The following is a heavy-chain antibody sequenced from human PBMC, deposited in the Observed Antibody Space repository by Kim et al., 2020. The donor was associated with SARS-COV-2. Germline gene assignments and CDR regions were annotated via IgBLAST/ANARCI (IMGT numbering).Heavy chain of an antibody. CDR3: AKRNLGYDSGGYWGPIDY. Sequence: GGCLRLSCAASGFTFNSYAMSWVRQPPGRGLEWVSATSDSGATTYYADFVNGRFTISRDNSRNTLYLHMSSLRAEDTAVYYCAKRNLGYDSGGYWGPIDYWGQGTLVTVSS. D-gene: IGHD3-22*01. CDR1: GFTFNSYA. V-gene: IGHV3-23*01. J-gene: IGHJ4*02. CDR2: TSDSGATT.